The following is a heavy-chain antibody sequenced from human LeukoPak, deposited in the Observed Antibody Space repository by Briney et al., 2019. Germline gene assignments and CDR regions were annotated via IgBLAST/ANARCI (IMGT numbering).Heavy chain of an antibody. CDR3: AFGPD. CDR2: ISGSGETT. Sequence: GGSLRLSCAASGFTFSSYGMSWVRQAPGKGLEWVSAISGSGETTYYADSVKGRFTISRDNSKNTVYLQMNNLRAEDTAVYWAAFGPDWGQGTLVTVSS. V-gene: IGHV3-23*01. CDR1: GFTFSSYG. D-gene: IGHD3-16*01. J-gene: IGHJ4*02.